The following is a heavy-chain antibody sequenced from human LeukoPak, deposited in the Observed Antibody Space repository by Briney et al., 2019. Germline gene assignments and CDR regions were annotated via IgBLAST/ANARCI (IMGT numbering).Heavy chain of an antibody. J-gene: IGHJ4*02. CDR3: AKASPVSVSSLSSSWYEDY. V-gene: IGHV3-23*01. CDR1: GFTFRSYA. D-gene: IGHD6-13*01. Sequence: GGSLRLSCAASGFTFRSYAMSWVRQAPGKGLEWVSAISGSGSSTYYADSVKGRFTISRDNSKNTLSLQMDSLTAEDTAIYYCAKASPVSVSSLSSSWYEDYWGQGTLVTVSS. CDR2: ISGSGSST.